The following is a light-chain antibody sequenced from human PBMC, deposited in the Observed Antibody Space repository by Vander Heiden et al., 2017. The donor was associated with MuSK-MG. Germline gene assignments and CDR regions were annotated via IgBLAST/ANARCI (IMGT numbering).Light chain of an antibody. CDR3: QQAYILPWT. Sequence: DIVMTQSPATLSLSPGERATLSCRASQSVSSSYLSWYLHKPGQAPRLLIYAASTRATGIPARFSGSGSGTDFTLTISSLQPEDFAVYYCQQAYILPWTFGQGTKVEIK. CDR1: QSVSSSY. CDR2: AAS. J-gene: IGKJ1*01. V-gene: IGKV3D-7*01.